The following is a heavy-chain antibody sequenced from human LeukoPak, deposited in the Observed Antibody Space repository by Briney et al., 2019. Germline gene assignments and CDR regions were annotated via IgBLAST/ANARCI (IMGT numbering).Heavy chain of an antibody. V-gene: IGHV3-74*01. Sequence: GGSLRLSCAASGFTFSTYCMHWVRQAPGKGPMWVSRICPDGTVTNYADSVKARFIISRDNARNTVYLQMNRLRVEDTALYYFVRDFRSADYWGQGTLVTVSS. CDR1: GFTFSTYC. J-gene: IGHJ4*02. CDR2: ICPDGTVT. CDR3: VRDFRSADY.